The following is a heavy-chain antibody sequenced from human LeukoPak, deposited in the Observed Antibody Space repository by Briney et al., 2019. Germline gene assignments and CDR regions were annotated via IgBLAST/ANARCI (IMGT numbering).Heavy chain of an antibody. V-gene: IGHV4-4*07. Sequence: SETLSLTCTVSGGSISSYYWNWIRQPAGKGLEWIGRIYTSGSTNYNPSLKSRVTMSVDTSKNQFSLKLSSVTAADTAVYYCAVGERVVQGVRQYYFDYWGQGTLVTVSS. J-gene: IGHJ4*02. CDR1: GGSISSYY. CDR3: AVGERVVQGVRQYYFDY. CDR2: IYTSGST. D-gene: IGHD3-10*01.